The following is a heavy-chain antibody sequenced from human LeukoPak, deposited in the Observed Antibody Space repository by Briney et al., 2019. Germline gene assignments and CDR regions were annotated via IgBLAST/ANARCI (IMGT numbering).Heavy chain of an antibody. J-gene: IGHJ4*02. CDR1: GGSISSGDYY. D-gene: IGHD5-24*01. Sequence: KPSETLSLTCTVSGGSISSGDYYWSWIRQPPGKGLEWIGYIYYSGSTYYNPSLKSRVTISVDTSKNQFSLKLSSVTAADTAVYYCARAGRGDGYNYGQLYFDYWGQGTLVTVSS. V-gene: IGHV4-30-4*02. CDR2: IYYSGST. CDR3: ARAGRGDGYNYGQLYFDY.